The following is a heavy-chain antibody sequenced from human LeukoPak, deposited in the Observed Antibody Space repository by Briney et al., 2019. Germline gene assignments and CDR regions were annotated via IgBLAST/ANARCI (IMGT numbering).Heavy chain of an antibody. D-gene: IGHD6-13*01. CDR2: IKADGDEK. CDR3: ARDRSISSYYDY. V-gene: IGHV3-7*01. Sequence: GGSLRVFCAASGFTFSSYLMSWVRQAPGKGLEWVANIKADGDEKYYVDSVKGRFTISRDNANNSVFLEMNSLRADDTAVYYSARDRSISSYYDYWGQGTLVSVSS. J-gene: IGHJ4*02. CDR1: GFTFSSYL.